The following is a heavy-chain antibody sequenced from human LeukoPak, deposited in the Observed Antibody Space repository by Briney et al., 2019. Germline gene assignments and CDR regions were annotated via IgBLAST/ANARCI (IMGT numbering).Heavy chain of an antibody. D-gene: IGHD3-10*01. CDR1: GFTLSSDA. Sequence: PGGSLRLSCAASGFTLSSDAMSWVRQAPGKGLEWVSAISGSGGSTYYADSVKGWFTISRDNSKNTLYLQMNSLRAEDTAVYYCAKDGGLGLLWFGEIDYWGQGTLVTVSS. V-gene: IGHV3-23*01. CDR2: ISGSGGST. CDR3: AKDGGLGLLWFGEIDY. J-gene: IGHJ4*02.